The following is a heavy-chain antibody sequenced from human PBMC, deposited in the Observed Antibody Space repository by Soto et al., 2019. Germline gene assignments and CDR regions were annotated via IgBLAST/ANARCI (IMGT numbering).Heavy chain of an antibody. Sequence: ASVKVSCKASGYTFTSDGIAWVRQAPGQGLEWRGWISAYNGNTNNAQKLQGRVTMTTDTSTSTAYMELRSLRSDDTAVYYCARDSVTIFGVVTHDAFDIWGQGTMVTVSS. J-gene: IGHJ3*02. CDR2: ISAYNGNT. CDR3: ARDSVTIFGVVTHDAFDI. V-gene: IGHV1-18*01. CDR1: GYTFTSDG. D-gene: IGHD3-3*01.